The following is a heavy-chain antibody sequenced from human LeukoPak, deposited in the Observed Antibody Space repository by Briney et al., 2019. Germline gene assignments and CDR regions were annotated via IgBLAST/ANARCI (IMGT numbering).Heavy chain of an antibody. CDR2: IYYRSKLYS. CDR1: GDIFSGGSAG. J-gene: IGHJ5*02. Sequence: SQTLSLTCAISGDIFSGGSAGWNWIRQSPSRGLEWLGRIYYRSKLYSDYAISVKSRITINPDTSRNQFSLQLNSVTHDDTAVYYCTGGGLVRGSLHWFDPWGQGTLVTVSS. V-gene: IGHV6-1*01. CDR3: TGGGLVRGSLHWFDP. D-gene: IGHD3-10*01.